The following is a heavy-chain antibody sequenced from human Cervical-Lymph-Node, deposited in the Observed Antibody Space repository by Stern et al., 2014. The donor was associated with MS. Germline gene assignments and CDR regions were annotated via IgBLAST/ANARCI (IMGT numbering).Heavy chain of an antibody. Sequence: VQLVESGGGVVQPGTSLRLSCAASGFTFSSYGMPWVRQAPGKGLEWVALAWYDGSTAYYTNSVKGRFTISRDNSKNTLFLQMNSLTAEDTAVYYCARGHIPYAYNYLFDYWGQGTLVTVSS. V-gene: IGHV3-33*01. J-gene: IGHJ4*02. D-gene: IGHD5-24*01. CDR2: AWYDGSTA. CDR1: GFTFSSYG. CDR3: ARGHIPYAYNYLFDY.